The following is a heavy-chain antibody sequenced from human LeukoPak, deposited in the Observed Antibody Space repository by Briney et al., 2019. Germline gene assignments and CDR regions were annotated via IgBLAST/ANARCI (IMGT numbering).Heavy chain of an antibody. J-gene: IGHJ4*02. D-gene: IGHD3-22*01. CDR3: ARGDYYDSSGYPLE. CDR1: GYRFTSYW. Sequence: GESLQIYCKGSGYRFTSYWIGWVRQMPGKGLEWIGFIYPGDSDTRYSPSFQGQVTISADKSISTAYPQWSSLKASDTAMYDWARGDYYDSSGYPLEWGQGTLVTVSA. CDR2: IYPGDSDT. V-gene: IGHV5-51*01.